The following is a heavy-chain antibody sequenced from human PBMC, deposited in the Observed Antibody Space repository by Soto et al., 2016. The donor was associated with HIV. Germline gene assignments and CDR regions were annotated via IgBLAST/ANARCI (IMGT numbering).Heavy chain of an antibody. CDR2: IYYSGST. V-gene: IGHV4-59*01. Sequence: QVQLQESGPGLVKPSETLSLTCTLSGGSISAYYWSWFRQPPGKGLEWIGYIYYSGSTNYNPSLKSRVTMSVDTSKNQFSLILKSLTAADTAVYYCARAIDDFYYYMDVWGKGPRSPSP. J-gene: IGHJ6*03. CDR1: GGSISAYY. CDR3: ARAIDDFYYYMDV. D-gene: IGHD2-21*01.